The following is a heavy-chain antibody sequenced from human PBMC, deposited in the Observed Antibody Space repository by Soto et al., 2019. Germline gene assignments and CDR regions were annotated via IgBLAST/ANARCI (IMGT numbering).Heavy chain of an antibody. CDR3: ARTVSGGFDY. CDR1: GGSISSYY. Sequence: LSLTCTVSGGSISSYYWSWIRQPPGKGLEWIGYIYDSGTTNYNPSLVGRVSVSVDTSKSQLSLNLNSVTAADTAVYYCARTVSGGFDYWGQGILVTSPQ. V-gene: IGHV4-59*01. CDR2: IYDSGTT. J-gene: IGHJ4*01.